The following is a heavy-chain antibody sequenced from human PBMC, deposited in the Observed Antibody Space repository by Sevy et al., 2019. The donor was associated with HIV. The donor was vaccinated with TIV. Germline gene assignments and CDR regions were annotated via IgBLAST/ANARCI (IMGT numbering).Heavy chain of an antibody. CDR1: GFTFTNYW. D-gene: IGHD5-18*01. Sequence: GESLKISCAASGFTFTNYWMNWVRQAPGKGLEWVANIKQGGTETYYVDSVKGRFTLSRDNAKNSLSLQMNSLRAEDTAVYYCARGGPLVDTALIPWGMDVWGQGTTVTVSS. V-gene: IGHV3-7*01. CDR2: IKQGGTET. J-gene: IGHJ6*02. CDR3: ARGGPLVDTALIPWGMDV.